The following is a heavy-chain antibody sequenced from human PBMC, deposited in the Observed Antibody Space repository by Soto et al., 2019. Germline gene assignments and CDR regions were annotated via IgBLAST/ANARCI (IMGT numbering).Heavy chain of an antibody. CDR3: AKARCTTSNCYVPDY. CDR1: GFSFSTYT. CDR2: ISGSGGSP. J-gene: IGHJ4*02. Sequence: PGGSLRLSCAASGFSFSTYTMSWVRRAPGKGLEWVPAISGSGGSPSYADSVQGRFTISRDNPKKTLYLQMNSLRAEDTAVYYCAKARCTTSNCYVPDYWGQGTLVTVSS. D-gene: IGHD2-8*01. V-gene: IGHV3-23*01.